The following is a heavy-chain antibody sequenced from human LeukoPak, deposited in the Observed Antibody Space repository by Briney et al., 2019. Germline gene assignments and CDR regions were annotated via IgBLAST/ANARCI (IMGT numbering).Heavy chain of an antibody. CDR3: AKWGDFDILTGYYVSDF. CDR1: GFTFSNYA. D-gene: IGHD3-9*01. CDR2: VTGRGSST. Sequence: GASLRLSCVASGFTFSNYAMSWVRQAPGKRLEWVSAVTGRGSSTYYADSVKGRFTISGDNSRNTLFLQMNSLRAEDTAIYYCAKWGDFDILTGYYVSDFWGQGTLVTVSS. J-gene: IGHJ4*02. V-gene: IGHV3-23*01.